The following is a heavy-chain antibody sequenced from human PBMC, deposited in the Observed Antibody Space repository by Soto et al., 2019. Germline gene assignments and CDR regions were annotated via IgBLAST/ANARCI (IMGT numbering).Heavy chain of an antibody. Sequence: GGSLRLSCVASGFTFYDYAMHWVRQAPGKGLEWVSGISWNSGSIGYADSVKGRFTISRDNAKNSLYLQMNSLRAEDTALYYCAKAPYSNYFPWSSFDIWGQGTMVTVSS. V-gene: IGHV3-9*01. CDR1: GFTFYDYA. CDR3: AKAPYSNYFPWSSFDI. J-gene: IGHJ3*02. CDR2: ISWNSGSI. D-gene: IGHD4-4*01.